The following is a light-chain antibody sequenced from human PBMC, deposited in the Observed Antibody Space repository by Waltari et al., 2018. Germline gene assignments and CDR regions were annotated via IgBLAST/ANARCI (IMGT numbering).Light chain of an antibody. CDR2: EDN. V-gene: IGLV6-57*04. J-gene: IGLJ3*02. CDR3: QSYDSSDFWV. Sequence: FLPTQPHSVPEPPGKTVTISCTHNSDSIASKYVQWYQRRPGRAPMTVIYEDNQSPSGVPDRLAGAIDSSSNSAPLASSGRETEDEADYYGQSYDSSDFWVFGGRTKRTVL. CDR1: SDSIASKY.